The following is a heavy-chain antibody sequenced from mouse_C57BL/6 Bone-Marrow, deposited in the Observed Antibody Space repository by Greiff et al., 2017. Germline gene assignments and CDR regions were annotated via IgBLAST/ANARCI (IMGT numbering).Heavy chain of an antibody. Sequence: VQLQQPGAELVMPGASVKLSCKASGYTFTSYWMHWVQQRPGQGLEWIGEIDPSASYTNYNQKFKGKSTLTVDKSSSTAYMQLSSLTSEDSAVYYCARTTTVVAGDYWGQGTTLTVSS. D-gene: IGHD1-1*01. J-gene: IGHJ2*01. V-gene: IGHV1-69*01. CDR2: IDPSASYT. CDR1: GYTFTSYW. CDR3: ARTTTVVAGDY.